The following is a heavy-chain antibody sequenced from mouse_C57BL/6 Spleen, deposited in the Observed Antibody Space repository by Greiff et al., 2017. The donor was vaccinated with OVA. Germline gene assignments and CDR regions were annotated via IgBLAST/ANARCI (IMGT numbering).Heavy chain of an antibody. CDR1: GYAFSSSW. V-gene: IGHV1-82*01. J-gene: IGHJ3*01. Sequence: QVQLQQSGPELVKPGASVKISCKASGYAFSSSWMNWVKQRPGKGLEWIGRIYPGDGDTNYNGKFKGKATLTADKSSSTAYMQLSSLTSEDSAVYFCARESNYGAWFAYWGQGTLVTVSA. CDR3: ARESNYGAWFAY. D-gene: IGHD2-5*01. CDR2: IYPGDGDT.